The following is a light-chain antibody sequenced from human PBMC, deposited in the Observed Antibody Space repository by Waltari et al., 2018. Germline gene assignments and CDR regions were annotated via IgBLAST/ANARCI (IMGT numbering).Light chain of an antibody. Sequence: QSVLTQPPSVSAAPGQQVTISCSGRSSHTGNNFVSWYQQSQGTAPKLLIYDNNKRPSGIPDLFSGSKADTSATLGITGLQTGDEADYYCGTWDSSLSAVVFGGGTKLTVL. J-gene: IGLJ2*01. CDR1: SSHTGNNF. V-gene: IGLV1-51*01. CDR3: GTWDSSLSAVV. CDR2: DNN.